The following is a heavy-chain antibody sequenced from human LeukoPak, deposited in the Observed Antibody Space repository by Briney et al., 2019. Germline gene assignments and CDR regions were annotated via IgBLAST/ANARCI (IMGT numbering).Heavy chain of an antibody. CDR2: INPNSGGT. J-gene: IGHJ4*02. CDR1: GYTFTGYY. V-gene: IGHV1-2*02. CDR3: ARAFTGTLPNFDY. D-gene: IGHD1-7*01. Sequence: GASVKVSCKASGYTFTGYYMHWVRQAPGQGLEWMGWINPNSGGTNYAQKFQGRVTMTRDTSISTAYMELSRLRSDDTAVYYCARAFTGTLPNFDYWGQGTLVTVSS.